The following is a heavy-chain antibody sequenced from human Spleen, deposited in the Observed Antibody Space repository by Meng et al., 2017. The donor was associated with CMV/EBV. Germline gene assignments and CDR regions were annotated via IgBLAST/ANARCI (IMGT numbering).Heavy chain of an antibody. V-gene: IGHV3-11*04. J-gene: IGHJ6*02. CDR1: GFSFSDYY. D-gene: IGHD2-2*01. CDR2: ISGSGSTI. CDR3: ARRSTDYYYGLDV. Sequence: GESLKISCAASGFSFSDYYMSWIRQAPGKGLEWISYISGSGSTIYYADSVKGRFTISRDNAKNSLYLQMNSLRAEDTAVYYCARRSTDYYYGLDVWGQGTTVTVSS.